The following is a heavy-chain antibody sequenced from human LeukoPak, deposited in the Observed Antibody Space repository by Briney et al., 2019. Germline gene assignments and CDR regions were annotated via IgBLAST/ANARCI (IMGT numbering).Heavy chain of an antibody. CDR2: ISGSGGST. D-gene: IGHD6-6*01. CDR1: GFTFSSYA. J-gene: IGHJ4*02. Sequence: GGSLRLSCAASGFTFSSYAMSWVRQAPGKGLEWVSAISGSGGSTYYADPVKGRFTISRDNSKNTLYLQMNSLRAEDTAVYYCAKVSSDSSSFDYWGQGTLVTVSS. CDR3: AKVSSDSSSFDY. V-gene: IGHV3-23*01.